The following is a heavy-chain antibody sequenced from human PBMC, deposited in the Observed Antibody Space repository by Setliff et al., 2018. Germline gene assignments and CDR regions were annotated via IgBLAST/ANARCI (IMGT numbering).Heavy chain of an antibody. CDR3: ASERESASRQTYFDS. Sequence: SETLSLTCAVSGGSISSGGYSWSWIRQPPGKGLEWIGYIYHSGSTYYNPSLKSRVTISVDRSKNQFSLKLSSVTAADTAVYYCASERESASRQTYFDSWGQGTLVTVSS. CDR1: GGSISSGGYS. V-gene: IGHV4-30-2*01. CDR2: IYHSGST. J-gene: IGHJ4*02. D-gene: IGHD2-15*01.